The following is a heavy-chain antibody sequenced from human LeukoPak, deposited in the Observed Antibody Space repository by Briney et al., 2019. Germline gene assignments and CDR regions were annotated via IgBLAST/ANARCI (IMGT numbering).Heavy chain of an antibody. V-gene: IGHV3-74*01. D-gene: IGHD3-10*01. CDR2: INGDGIST. J-gene: IGHJ4*02. Sequence: GGSLRLSCAASGLIFSSYWVHWVRQAPGKGLVWVSRINGDGISTSYADSVKGRFTISRDNAKNTLYLQMTSLRAEDTAVYYCATNTLGGSDYWGQGTLVTVSS. CDR3: ATNTLGGSDY. CDR1: GLIFSSYW.